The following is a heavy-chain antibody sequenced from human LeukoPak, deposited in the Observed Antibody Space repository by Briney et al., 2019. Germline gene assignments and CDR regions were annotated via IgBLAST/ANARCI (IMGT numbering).Heavy chain of an antibody. Sequence: ASVKVSCKASGGTFSSYAISWVRQAPGQGLEWMGGIIPIFGTANYAQKFQGRVTITADESTSTAYMELSSLRSEDTAVYYCAGNYYYDSSGYYGYYFDYWGQGTLVTVSS. D-gene: IGHD3-22*01. CDR3: AGNYYYDSSGYYGYYFDY. J-gene: IGHJ4*02. CDR2: IIPIFGTA. CDR1: GGTFSSYA. V-gene: IGHV1-69*13.